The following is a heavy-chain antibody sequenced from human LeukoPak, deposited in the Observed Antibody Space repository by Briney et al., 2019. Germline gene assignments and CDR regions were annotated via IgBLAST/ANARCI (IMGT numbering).Heavy chain of an antibody. CDR3: VRGLNSFDL. J-gene: IGHJ4*02. CDR1: GFSFSDHY. V-gene: IGHV3-72*01. CDR2: SRIKADGYIT. Sequence: PGGSLRLSCAVSGFSFSDHYLDWVRQTPGRGLEWVGRSRIKADGYITLYAASVKDRFTISRDESKDSLHLQMNSLKTEDTAVYYCVRGLNSFDLWGQGTPVTVSS.